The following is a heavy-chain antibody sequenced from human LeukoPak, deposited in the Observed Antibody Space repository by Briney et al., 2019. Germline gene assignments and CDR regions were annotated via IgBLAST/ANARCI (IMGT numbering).Heavy chain of an antibody. D-gene: IGHD3-22*01. Sequence: PGRSLRLSCAASGFTFSSYGMHWVRQAPGKGLEWVAVISYDGSNKYYADSVKGRFTISRDNAKNSLYLQMNSLRAEDTALYYCARDKSPGHTSGYYGSLDYWGQGTLVTVSS. CDR3: ARDKSPGHTSGYYGSLDY. J-gene: IGHJ4*02. CDR1: GFTFSSYG. V-gene: IGHV3-30*03. CDR2: ISYDGSNK.